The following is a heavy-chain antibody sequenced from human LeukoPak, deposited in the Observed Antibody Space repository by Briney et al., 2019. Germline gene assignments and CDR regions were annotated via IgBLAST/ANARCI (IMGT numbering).Heavy chain of an antibody. J-gene: IGHJ6*03. CDR1: GYTFTGYY. V-gene: IGHV1-2*06. CDR3: ARDLRLGNPTGYYMDV. D-gene: IGHD2-8*02. CDR2: INPNSGGT. Sequence: ASVKVSCKASGYTFTGYYMHWVRQAPGQGLEWMGRINPNSGGTNYAQKFQGRVTMTRDTSISTAYMELSRLRSDDTAVYYCARDLRLGNPTGYYMDVWGKGATVTVSS.